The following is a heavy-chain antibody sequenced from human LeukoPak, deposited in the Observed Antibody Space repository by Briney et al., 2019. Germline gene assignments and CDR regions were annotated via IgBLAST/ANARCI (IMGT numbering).Heavy chain of an antibody. CDR2: ISSSGSTI. D-gene: IGHD3-10*01. J-gene: IGHJ4*02. Sequence: GGSLRLSCAASGFTFSSYEMNWVRQAPGKGLEWASYISSSGSTIYYADSVKGRFTISRDNAKNSLYLQMNSLRAEDTAVYYCASWATQNYGSGSYYMFYWGQGTLVTVSS. CDR3: ASWATQNYGSGSYYMFY. CDR1: GFTFSSYE. V-gene: IGHV3-48*03.